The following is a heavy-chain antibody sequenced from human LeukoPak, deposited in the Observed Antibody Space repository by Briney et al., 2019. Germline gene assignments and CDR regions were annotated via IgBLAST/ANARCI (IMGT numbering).Heavy chain of an antibody. D-gene: IGHD4-17*01. V-gene: IGHV4-39*01. J-gene: IGHJ4*02. Sequence: PSETLSLTCTVSGGSISSSSYDWGWIRQPPGKGLEWIGSIYYSGSTYYNPSLKSRVTISVDTSKNPFSLKLSSVTAADTAVYYCAKIPAPTVTTVGSFHFDYWGQGTLVTVSS. CDR3: AKIPAPTVTTVGSFHFDY. CDR2: IYYSGST. CDR1: GGSISSSSYD.